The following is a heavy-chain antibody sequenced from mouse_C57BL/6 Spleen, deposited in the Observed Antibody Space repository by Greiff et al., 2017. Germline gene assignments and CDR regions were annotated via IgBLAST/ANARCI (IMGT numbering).Heavy chain of an antibody. CDR3: LITTVVATRGDYAMDY. CDR2: IRNKANNHAT. V-gene: IGHV6-6*01. D-gene: IGHD1-1*01. J-gene: IGHJ4*01. Sequence: DVKLVESGGGLVQPGGSMKLSCAASGFTFSDAWMDWVRQSPEKGLEWVAEIRNKANNHATYYAESVKGRFTISRDDSKSSVYLQMNGLRAEDTGSYYCLITTVVATRGDYAMDYWGQGTSVTVSS. CDR1: GFTFSDAW.